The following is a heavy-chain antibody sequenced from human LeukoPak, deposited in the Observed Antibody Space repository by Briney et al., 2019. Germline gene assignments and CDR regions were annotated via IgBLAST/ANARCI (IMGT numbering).Heavy chain of an antibody. CDR1: GYTFTGYY. CDR2: INPNSGGT. D-gene: IGHD4-17*01. V-gene: IGHV1-2*02. CDR3: ARDILKATVTTLAY. J-gene: IGHJ4*02. Sequence: ASVKVSCKASGYTFTGYYMHWVRQAPGQGLEWMGWINPNSGGTNYAQKFQGRGTMTRDTSISTAYMELSRLRSYDTAVYYCARDILKATVTTLAYWGQGTLVTVSS.